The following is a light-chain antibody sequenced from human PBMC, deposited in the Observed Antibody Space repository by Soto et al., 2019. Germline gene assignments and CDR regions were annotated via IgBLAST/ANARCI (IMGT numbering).Light chain of an antibody. J-gene: IGKJ1*01. CDR2: DAS. Sequence: ILITQSPANLSVPPGGRPTPSCRASQSVSSNVAWYQQKPGQAPRLLIYDASTRATAIPARFSGGGSGTEFTLTIASLQPDDFATYYCQQYETFSGTFGPGPKVDI. V-gene: IGKV3-15*01. CDR1: QSVSSN. CDR3: QQYETFSGT.